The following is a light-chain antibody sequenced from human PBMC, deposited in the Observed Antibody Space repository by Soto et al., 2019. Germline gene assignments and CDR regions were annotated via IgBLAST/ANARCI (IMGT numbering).Light chain of an antibody. CDR1: QTVSSSF. CDR2: GAS. J-gene: IGKJ1*01. V-gene: IGKV3-20*01. CDR3: QQYGSSPGT. Sequence: EIVLTQSPGTLSLSPGEGATLSCRASQTVSSSFLAWYQQKAGQAPRLLIYGASSRATGIPDRFSGSGSGTDFTLIITRLEPEDFAVYYCQQYGSSPGTFGQGTKVEIK.